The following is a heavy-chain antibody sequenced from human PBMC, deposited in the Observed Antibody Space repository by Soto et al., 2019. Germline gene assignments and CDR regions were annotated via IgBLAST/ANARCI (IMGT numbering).Heavy chain of an antibody. J-gene: IGHJ4*02. CDR1: GYTFTSYD. Sequence: QVQLVQSGAEVKKPGASVKVSCKASGYTFTSYDINWVRQATGQGLEWMGWMNPNSGNTGYAQKFQGRXXMXRTXSISTAYMELSSLRSEDTAVYYCARVVIDGSESDYWGQGTLVTVSS. D-gene: IGHD6-19*01. CDR3: ARVVIDGSESDY. CDR2: MNPNSGNT. V-gene: IGHV1-8*01.